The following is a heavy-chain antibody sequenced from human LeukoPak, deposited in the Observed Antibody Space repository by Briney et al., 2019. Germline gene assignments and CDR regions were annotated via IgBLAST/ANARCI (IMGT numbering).Heavy chain of an antibody. D-gene: IGHD5-24*01. V-gene: IGHV1-69*04. CDR3: ARVDRDGYNFDY. CDR1: GGTFSSYA. Sequence: ASVKVSCKASGGTFSSYAISWVRQAPGQGLEWMGRIIPILGIANYARKFQGRVTITADKSTSTAYMELSSLRSEDTAVYYCARVDRDGYNFDYWGQGTLVTVSS. J-gene: IGHJ4*02. CDR2: IIPILGIA.